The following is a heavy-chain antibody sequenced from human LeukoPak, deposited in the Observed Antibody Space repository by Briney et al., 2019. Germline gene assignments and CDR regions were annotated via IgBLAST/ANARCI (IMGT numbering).Heavy chain of an antibody. CDR1: GGSISSYY. CDR2: IYYSGST. V-gene: IGHV4-59*01. Sequence: SETLSLTCGVSGGSISSYYWSWIRQPPGKGLEWIGYIYYSGSTNYNPSLKSRVTISVDTSKNQFSLKLRSVTAADTAVYYCARDEYSSSSYWGQGTLVTVSS. J-gene: IGHJ4*02. CDR3: ARDEYSSSSY. D-gene: IGHD6-6*01.